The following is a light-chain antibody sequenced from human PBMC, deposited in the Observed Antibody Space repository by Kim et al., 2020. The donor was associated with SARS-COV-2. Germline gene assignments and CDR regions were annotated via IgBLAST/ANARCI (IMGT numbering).Light chain of an antibody. Sequence: SSELTQPPSVSVAPGKTARITCGGNNIGSKSVHWYQQKPGQAPVLVIYYDSDRPSGIPERFSGSNSGNTATLTISRVEAGDEADYYCQVWDSSSDIRVFGGGTQLTVL. V-gene: IGLV3-21*04. J-gene: IGLJ3*02. CDR3: QVWDSSSDIRV. CDR2: YDS. CDR1: NIGSKS.